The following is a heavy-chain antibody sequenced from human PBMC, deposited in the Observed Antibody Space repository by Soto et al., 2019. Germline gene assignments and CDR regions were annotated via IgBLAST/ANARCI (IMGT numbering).Heavy chain of an antibody. J-gene: IGHJ4*02. CDR2: ISGSGGSK. V-gene: IGHV3-23*01. CDR3: AKGGLNDVDDY. CDR1: GFTFSSYA. Sequence: EVQLLESGGGLVQPGGSLRLSCAASGFTFSSYAMSWVRQAPGKGLEWVAAISGSGGSKYYADSVKGRFTISRDNSKNTLYIQRNSLRAEDTAVYYCAKGGLNDVDDYWGQGTLVTVSS. D-gene: IGHD1-1*01.